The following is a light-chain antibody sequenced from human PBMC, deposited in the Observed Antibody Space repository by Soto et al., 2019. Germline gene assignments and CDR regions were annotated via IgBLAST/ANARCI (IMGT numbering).Light chain of an antibody. CDR1: SSNIGAGYD. J-gene: IGLJ1*01. V-gene: IGLV1-40*01. CDR3: KSYDSSLIVSKV. CDR2: ANS. Sequence: VLTQPPSVSGAPGQRVTISCSGSSSNIGAGYDVQWYRQFPGTAPKLIIYANSDRPSGVPDRFSGSKSGTSASLAITGLQAEDEADYHCKSYDSSLIVSKVFGTGTKVTVL.